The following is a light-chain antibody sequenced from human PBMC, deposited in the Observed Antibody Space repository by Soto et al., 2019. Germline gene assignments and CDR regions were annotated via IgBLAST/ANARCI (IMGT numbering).Light chain of an antibody. CDR1: QRISSW. CDR2: KAS. J-gene: IGKJ1*01. V-gene: IGKV1-5*03. CDR3: QQRSNWPRT. Sequence: DIPLTQSPSFLSASVGDRVTITCRASQRISSWLAWYQQKPGKAPKLLIYKASSLESGVPSRFSGRGSGTEFTLTISSLEPEDFAVYYCQQRSNWPRTFGQGTKVDIK.